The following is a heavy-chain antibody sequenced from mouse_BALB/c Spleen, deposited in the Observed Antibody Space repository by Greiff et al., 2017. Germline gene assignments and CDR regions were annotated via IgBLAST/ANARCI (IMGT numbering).Heavy chain of an antibody. Sequence: EVQGVESGGGLVKPGGSLKLSCAASGFTFSSYAMSWVRQTPEKRLEWVASISSGGSTYYPDSVKGRFTISRDNARNILYLQMSSLRSEDTAMYYCARGAGSSYDWFAYWGQGTLVTVSA. CDR3: ARGAGSSYDWFAY. V-gene: IGHV5-6-5*01. CDR2: ISSGGST. D-gene: IGHD1-1*01. CDR1: GFTFSSYA. J-gene: IGHJ3*01.